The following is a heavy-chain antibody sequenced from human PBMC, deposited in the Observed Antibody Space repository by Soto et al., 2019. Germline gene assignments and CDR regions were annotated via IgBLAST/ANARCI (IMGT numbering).Heavy chain of an antibody. CDR1: GFTFRSYG. Sequence: QVQLVGSGGGVVQPGRSLRLSCAASGFTFRSYGMHWVRQAPGKGLEWLAVISNDGTNKYLADSVKGRLTLSRDNSRNTLSLEINNLRPEDTAVYYCGKDTLDCSGGDCPLYYYYGMDVWGQGTTVTVSS. D-gene: IGHD2-15*01. CDR2: ISNDGTNK. J-gene: IGHJ6*02. V-gene: IGHV3-30*18. CDR3: GKDTLDCSGGDCPLYYYYGMDV.